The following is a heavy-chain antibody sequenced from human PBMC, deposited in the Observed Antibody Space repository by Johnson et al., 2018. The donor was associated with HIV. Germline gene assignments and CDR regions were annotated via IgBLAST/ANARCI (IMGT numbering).Heavy chain of an antibody. CDR1: GFTFSNYD. Sequence: VQLVESGGGLVQPGGSLRLSCAASGFTFSNYDMHWVRQTTGKGLEWVSAVGIAGDTYYPGSVKGRFIISRDNARNSFYLQMNSLRAGDTAVYFRERGGTGYDYDSLQQPFDIWGQGTMVTVSA. D-gene: IGHD3-22*01. CDR3: ERGGTGYDYDSLQQPFDI. V-gene: IGHV3-13*01. CDR2: VGIAGDT. J-gene: IGHJ3*02.